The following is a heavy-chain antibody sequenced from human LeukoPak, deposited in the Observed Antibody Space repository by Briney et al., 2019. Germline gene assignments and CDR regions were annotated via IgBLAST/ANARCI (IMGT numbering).Heavy chain of an antibody. CDR2: ISYDGSNK. J-gene: IGHJ6*03. CDR3: ARAVVPTTILDYYYYMDV. CDR1: GFTFSSYG. V-gene: IGHV3-30*03. D-gene: IGHD2-2*02. Sequence: PGGSLRLSCAASGFTFSSYGMHWVRQAPGKGLEWVAVISYDGSNKYFPDSVKGRFTISRDNSKNTLYLQMNSLRAEDTAVYYCARAVVPTTILDYYYYMDVWGKGTTVTVSS.